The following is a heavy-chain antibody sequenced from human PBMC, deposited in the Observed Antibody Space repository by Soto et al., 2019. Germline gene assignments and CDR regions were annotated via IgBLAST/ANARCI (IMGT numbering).Heavy chain of an antibody. CDR3: VKRGRNWGAFDF. CDR2: IGGTDGDSDGVP. Sequence: VQLLESGGDLVQPGGSLRLSCVASGFILNNYAMSWVRQAPGKGLEWVSTIGGTDGDSDGVPWYEDSVKGRLTISRDSSANTLSLHMDNLRAEDSALYYCVKRGRNWGAFDFWGQGTTVVVSS. V-gene: IGHV3-23*01. CDR1: GFILNNYA. J-gene: IGHJ3*01. D-gene: IGHD7-27*01.